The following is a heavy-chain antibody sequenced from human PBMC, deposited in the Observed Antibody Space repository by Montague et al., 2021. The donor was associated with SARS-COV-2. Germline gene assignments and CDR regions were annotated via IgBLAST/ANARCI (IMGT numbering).Heavy chain of an antibody. CDR3: ASAIAVADTHYYYYGMDV. CDR2: IYYSGST. J-gene: IGHJ6*02. Sequence: TLSLTCTVSGGSISAGYYWTWIRQIPGKGLEWIGYIYYSGSTYYNPSLNSRVIMSIDTSKHQFSLKVSSVTAADTATYFCASAIAVADTHYYYYGMDVWGQGPTVTVSS. D-gene: IGHD6-19*01. V-gene: IGHV4-31*03. CDR1: GGSISAGYY.